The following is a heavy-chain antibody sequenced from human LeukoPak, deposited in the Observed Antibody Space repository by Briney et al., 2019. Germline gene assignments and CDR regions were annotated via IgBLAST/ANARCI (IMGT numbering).Heavy chain of an antibody. D-gene: IGHD2-2*01. CDR3: ARDPPRDIVVVPAAKALDDY. CDR1: GFTFSSYS. Sequence: GGSLRLSCAASGFTFSSYSMNWVRQAPGKGLEWVSSISSSSSYIYYADSVKGRFTISRDNAKNSLYLQMNSLRAEDTAVYYCARDPPRDIVVVPAAKALDDYWGQGTLVTVSS. J-gene: IGHJ4*02. CDR2: ISSSSSYI. V-gene: IGHV3-21*01.